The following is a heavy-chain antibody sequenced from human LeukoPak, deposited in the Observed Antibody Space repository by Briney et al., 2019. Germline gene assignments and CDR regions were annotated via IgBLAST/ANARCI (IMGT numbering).Heavy chain of an antibody. V-gene: IGHV4-34*01. CDR2: INHSGST. Sequence: PSETLSLICAVYGGSFSGYYWSWSRQPPGKGLEWIGEINHSGSTNYNPSLKSRVTISVDTSKNQFSLKLSSVTAADAAVYYCARSTIFGVAHLGFDPWGQGTLVTVSS. J-gene: IGHJ5*02. CDR3: ARSTIFGVAHLGFDP. CDR1: GGSFSGYY. D-gene: IGHD3-3*01.